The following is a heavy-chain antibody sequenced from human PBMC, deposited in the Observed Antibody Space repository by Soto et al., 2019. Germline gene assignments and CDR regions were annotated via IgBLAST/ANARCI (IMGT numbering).Heavy chain of an antibody. Sequence: PSETLSLTCAVYSRPRNMYYWSWIRKSPGKGLEWIGDIDHRGDIRYSPSLQSRTTISVDPSKNQFSLKVISVTAADTAVYYCATVRRHVGVRRDYHARGFDSWGQGTQVTVSS. CDR1: SRPRNMYY. CDR3: ATVRRHVGVRRDYHARGFDS. D-gene: IGHD3-3*01. CDR2: IDHRGDI. J-gene: IGHJ4*02. V-gene: IGHV4-34*01.